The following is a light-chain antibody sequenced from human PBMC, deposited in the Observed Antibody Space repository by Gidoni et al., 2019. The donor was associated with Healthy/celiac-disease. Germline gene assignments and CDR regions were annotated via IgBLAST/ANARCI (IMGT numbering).Light chain of an antibody. CDR1: SPNIGNNY. Sequence: QSVLTQPPSVSAAPGQKVTISCSGSSPNIGNNYVSWYQQLPGTAPKPLIYENNKRPSGIPDRFPGAKSGTSATLGITGLQTGDEADYYCGTWDSSLSAVVFGGGTKLTVL. J-gene: IGLJ2*01. V-gene: IGLV1-51*02. CDR3: GTWDSSLSAVV. CDR2: ENN.